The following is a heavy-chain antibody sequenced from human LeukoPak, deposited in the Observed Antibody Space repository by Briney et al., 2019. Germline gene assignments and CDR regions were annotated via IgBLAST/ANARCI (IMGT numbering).Heavy chain of an antibody. CDR1: GFTFRTYW. CDR3: ATSYDSSGCD. D-gene: IGHD3-22*01. Sequence: GGSLRLSCAVSGFTFRTYWMSWVRQAPGKGLEWVANIKEDGSEQYYVNSLKGRFTISRDNVKNSLYLQMNNLRAEDTALYYCATSYDSSGCDWGQGTLVTVSS. J-gene: IGHJ4*02. CDR2: IKEDGSEQ. V-gene: IGHV3-7*01.